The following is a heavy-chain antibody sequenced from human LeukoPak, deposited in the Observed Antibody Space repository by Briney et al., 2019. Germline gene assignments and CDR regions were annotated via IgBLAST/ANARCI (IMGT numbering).Heavy chain of an antibody. CDR1: GFTFSYYS. Sequence: GGSLRLSCAASGFTFSYYSMNWVRQAPGKGLEWISYSNTDGTISYADSVQGRFTISRDNANNSLYLQMNSLRAEDTALYYCARGFYGSGGYYPYYFDYWGQGTLVTVS. V-gene: IGHV3-48*04. CDR3: ARGFYGSGGYYPYYFDY. J-gene: IGHJ4*02. CDR2: SNTDGTI. D-gene: IGHD3-10*01.